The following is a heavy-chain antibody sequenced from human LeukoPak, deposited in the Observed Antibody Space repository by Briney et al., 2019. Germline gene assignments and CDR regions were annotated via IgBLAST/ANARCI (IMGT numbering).Heavy chain of an antibody. CDR1: GFTFSSYA. D-gene: IGHD2-2*01. Sequence: PGRSLRLSCAASGFTFSSYAMHWVRQAPDKGLEWVAVISYDGSNKYYADSVKGRFTISRDNSKNTLYLQMNSLRAEDTAVYYCARVGLGYCSSTSCRENASPFDYWGQGTLVTVSS. CDR3: ARVGLGYCSSTSCRENASPFDY. V-gene: IGHV3-30-3*01. J-gene: IGHJ4*02. CDR2: ISYDGSNK.